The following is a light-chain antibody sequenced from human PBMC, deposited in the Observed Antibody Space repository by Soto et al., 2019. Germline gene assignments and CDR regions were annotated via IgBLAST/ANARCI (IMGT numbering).Light chain of an antibody. CDR3: LQKFNDPQT. CDR2: PGS. V-gene: IGKV1-6*02. Sequence: AIQLTQSPSSLSASVGDRVNITCRASQGIRYDLGWYQQRPGKAPKFLIYPGSGLESEVTSSLSGSGSGREFTLTIRSLRPEDFGVYYFLQKFNDPQTFGQWT. J-gene: IGKJ1*01. CDR1: QGIRYD.